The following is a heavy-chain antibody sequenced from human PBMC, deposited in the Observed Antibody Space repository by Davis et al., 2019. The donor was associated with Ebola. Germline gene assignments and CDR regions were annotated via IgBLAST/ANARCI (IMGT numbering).Heavy chain of an antibody. J-gene: IGHJ4*02. D-gene: IGHD1-1*01. CDR1: GFTFDDYA. V-gene: IGHV3-9*01. CDR3: AKDMADSGDSGYYFDY. CDR2: ISWNSGSI. Sequence: SLKISCAASGFTFDDYAMHWVRQAPGKGLEWVSGISWNSGSIGYADSVKGRFTISRDNAKNSLYLQMNSLRAEDTALYYCAKDMADSGDSGYYFDYWGQGTLVTVSS.